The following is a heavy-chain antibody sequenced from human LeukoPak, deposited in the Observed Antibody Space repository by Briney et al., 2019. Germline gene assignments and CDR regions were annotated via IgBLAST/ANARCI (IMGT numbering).Heavy chain of an antibody. Sequence: GGSLRPSCAASGFTFSDYYMSWIRQAPGKGLEWVSYISSSSSYTNYADSVKGRFTISRDNAKNSLYLQMNSLRAEDTAVYYCASRSAGHFDYWGQGTLVTVSS. CDR2: ISSSSSYT. CDR3: ASRSAGHFDY. J-gene: IGHJ4*02. CDR1: GFTFSDYY. V-gene: IGHV3-11*03.